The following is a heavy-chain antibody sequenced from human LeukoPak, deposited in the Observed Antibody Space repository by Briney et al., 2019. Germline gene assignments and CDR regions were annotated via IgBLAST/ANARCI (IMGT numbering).Heavy chain of an antibody. Sequence: SETLSLTGIVSGASISSTTYYGGWIRQSAGGGRGWIGNIYSGGTTYYNPSLKSRVTISVDLSSNQFSLKLRSVTAADTAVYYCARVTGYTIEDYFDYCGQGTLVTVSS. CDR1: GASISSTTYY. V-gene: IGHV4-39*07. J-gene: IGHJ4*02. CDR3: ARVTGYTIEDYFDY. D-gene: IGHD3-9*01. CDR2: IYSGGTT.